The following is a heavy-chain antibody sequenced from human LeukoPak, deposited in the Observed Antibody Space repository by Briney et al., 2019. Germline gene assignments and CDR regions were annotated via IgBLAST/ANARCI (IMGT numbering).Heavy chain of an antibody. Sequence: SETLSLTCTVSGGSISSSSYYWGWIRQPPGKGLEWIGSIYYSGSTYYNPSLKSRVTISVDTSKNQFSLKLSSVTAADTAVYYCARQRPSKIFGVVSRILYNWFDPWGQGTLVTVSS. CDR3: ARQRPSKIFGVVSRILYNWFDP. D-gene: IGHD3-3*01. CDR2: IYYSGST. CDR1: GGSISSSSYY. V-gene: IGHV4-39*01. J-gene: IGHJ5*02.